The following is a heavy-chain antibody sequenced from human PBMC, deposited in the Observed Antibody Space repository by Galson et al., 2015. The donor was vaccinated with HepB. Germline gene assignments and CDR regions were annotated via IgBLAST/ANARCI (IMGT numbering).Heavy chain of an antibody. CDR1: GSTFTSYG. J-gene: IGHJ6*02. Sequence: SVTVSCKASGSTFTSYGISWVRQAPGQGLEWMGWISAYNGNTNYAQKLQGRVTMTTDTSTSTAYMELRSLRSDDTAVYYCASVAASGPADYGMDVWGQGTTVTVSS. D-gene: IGHD6-13*01. CDR2: ISAYNGNT. CDR3: ASVAASGPADYGMDV. V-gene: IGHV1-18*04.